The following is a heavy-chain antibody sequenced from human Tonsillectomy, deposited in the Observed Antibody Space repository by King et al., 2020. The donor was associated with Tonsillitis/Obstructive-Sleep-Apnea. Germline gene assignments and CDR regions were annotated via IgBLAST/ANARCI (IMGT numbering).Heavy chain of an antibody. D-gene: IGHD2-2*01. J-gene: IGHJ4*02. CDR3: ARGGRYCSSTSCSDFDY. V-gene: IGHV4-34*01. CDR2: INHSGST. Sequence: VQLQQWGAGLLKPSETLSLTCAVYGGSFSGYYWSWIRQPPGKGLEWIGEINHSGSTNYNPSLKSLFTISVDTSKNQFSLKLSSVTAADTAVYYCARGGRYCSSTSCSDFDYWGQGTLVTVSS. CDR1: GGSFSGYY.